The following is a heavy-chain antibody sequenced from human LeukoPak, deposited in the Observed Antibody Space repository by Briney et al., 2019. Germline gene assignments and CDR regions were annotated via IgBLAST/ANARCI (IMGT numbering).Heavy chain of an antibody. Sequence: SETLSLTCTVSGGSISSGEYYWSWVRQPPGKGLEWIGYIYYSGSTYYNPSLKSRVAISVDTSKNQFSLKLSSVTAADTAVYYCARVRLGGTDYWGQGTLVTVSS. CDR3: ARVRLGGTDY. CDR1: GGSISSGEYY. V-gene: IGHV4-30-4*01. CDR2: IYYSGST. D-gene: IGHD1-26*01. J-gene: IGHJ4*02.